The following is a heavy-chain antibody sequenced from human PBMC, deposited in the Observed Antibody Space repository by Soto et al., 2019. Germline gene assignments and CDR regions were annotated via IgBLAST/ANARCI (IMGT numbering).Heavy chain of an antibody. CDR3: ASRGGTYHPPEIY. J-gene: IGHJ4*02. Sequence: QVQLVQSGAEVKKPGASVKVSCKASGYTFTSYAMHWVRQAPGQRLEWMGWINAGNGNTKYSQKFQGRVTITRDPSASTAYMELSSLRSEDTAVYYCASRGGTYHPPEIYWGQGTLVTVSS. CDR1: GYTFTSYA. V-gene: IGHV1-3*01. D-gene: IGHD3-16*01. CDR2: INAGNGNT.